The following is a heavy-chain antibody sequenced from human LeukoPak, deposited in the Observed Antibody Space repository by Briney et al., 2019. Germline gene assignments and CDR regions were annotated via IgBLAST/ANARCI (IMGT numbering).Heavy chain of an antibody. D-gene: IGHD2-15*01. Sequence: SETLSLTCTVSGGSISSGNYYWSWIRQPAGKGLEWIGRIYSSGTNNYNPSLKSRVTISIDTSKNQFSLKLSSVTAADTAVYYCARVDDSIVGYWGQGTLVTVSS. CDR1: GGSISSGNYY. V-gene: IGHV4-61*02. CDR2: IYSSGTN. CDR3: ARVDDSIVGY. J-gene: IGHJ4*02.